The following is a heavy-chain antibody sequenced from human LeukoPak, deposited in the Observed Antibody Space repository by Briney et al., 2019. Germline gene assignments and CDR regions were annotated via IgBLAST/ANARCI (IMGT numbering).Heavy chain of an antibody. V-gene: IGHV3-23*01. J-gene: IGHJ4*02. CDR1: GFTFSSYW. CDR2: ISGSGGST. Sequence: QPGGSLRLSCAASGFTFSSYWMHWVRQAPGKGLEWVSAISGSGGSTYYADSVKGRFTISRDNSKNTLYLQMNSLRAEDTAVYYCAKDGDMIVVVSLDYWGQGTLVTVSS. D-gene: IGHD3-22*01. CDR3: AKDGDMIVVVSLDY.